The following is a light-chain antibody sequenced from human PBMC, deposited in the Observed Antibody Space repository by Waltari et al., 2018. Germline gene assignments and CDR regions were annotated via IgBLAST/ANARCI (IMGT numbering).Light chain of an antibody. CDR2: AAS. V-gene: IGKV1-NL1*01. CDR3: QQYYSIPLT. Sequence: DIEKTESISPLSASVGDRVTISRRATEGISNALAWYQQKPGKAPKLLLYAASRLESGVPSRFSGSGSGTEYTLTISSLQPEDFANYYCQQYYSIPLTFGPGTKVEIK. J-gene: IGKJ4*01. CDR1: EGISNA.